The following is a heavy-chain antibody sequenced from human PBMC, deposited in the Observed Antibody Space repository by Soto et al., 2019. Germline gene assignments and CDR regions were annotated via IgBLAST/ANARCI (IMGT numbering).Heavy chain of an antibody. V-gene: IGHV1-18*01. J-gene: IGHJ4*02. CDR2: ISAYNGNT. CDR1: GYSFNHYG. Sequence: ASVKVSCKASGYSFNHYGISWVGQAPGQELEEMRWISAYNGNTNYAQSLKGRVTMTTDTSTNTAYMELRSLRSDDTAVYYCARAADDPDSTSDYWGQGTLVTVSS. D-gene: IGHD6-13*01. CDR3: ARAADDPDSTSDY.